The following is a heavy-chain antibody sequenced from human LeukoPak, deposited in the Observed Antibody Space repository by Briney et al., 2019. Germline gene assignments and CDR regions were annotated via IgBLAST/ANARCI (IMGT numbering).Heavy chain of an antibody. Sequence: SETLSLTCTVSGGSVSSGSYYWSWIRQPPGKGLEWIGYIYYSGSTNYNPSLKSRVTISVDTSKNQFSLKLSSVTAADTVVYYCARGTYDYVWGSGRVPYDYWGQGTLVTVSS. CDR1: GGSVSSGSYY. J-gene: IGHJ4*02. D-gene: IGHD3-16*01. V-gene: IGHV4-61*01. CDR3: ARGTYDYVWGSGRVPYDY. CDR2: IYYSGST.